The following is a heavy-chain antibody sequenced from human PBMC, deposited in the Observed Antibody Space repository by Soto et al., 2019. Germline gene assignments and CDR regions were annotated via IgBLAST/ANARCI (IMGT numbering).Heavy chain of an antibody. D-gene: IGHD3-3*01. CDR2: MNPNSDNT. Sequence: ASVKVSCKASGYTFTSYDFNWVRQATGQGLEWLGWMNPNSDNTVYAQKFQGRVTMTRNTSTSTAYMELSSLRSEDTAVYYCASTNRNYDFWSGSGYYMDVWGKGTTVTVSS. CDR1: GYTFTSYD. V-gene: IGHV1-8*01. J-gene: IGHJ6*03. CDR3: ASTNRNYDFWSGSGYYMDV.